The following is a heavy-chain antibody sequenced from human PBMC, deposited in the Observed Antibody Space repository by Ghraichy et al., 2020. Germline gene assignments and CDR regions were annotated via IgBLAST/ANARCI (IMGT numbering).Heavy chain of an antibody. D-gene: IGHD4-11*01. CDR1: GGSISGYY. J-gene: IGHJ4*02. Sequence: SETLSLTCTVSGGSISGYYWSWIRQPPGKGLEWIGYVYYSGSPNYNPSLKSRVTISVDTSKSQFSLKLTSATAADTAVYYCAGTEETIRLQLVYWGQGTLVTVSS. V-gene: IGHV4-59*08. CDR3: AGTEETIRLQLVY. CDR2: VYYSGSP.